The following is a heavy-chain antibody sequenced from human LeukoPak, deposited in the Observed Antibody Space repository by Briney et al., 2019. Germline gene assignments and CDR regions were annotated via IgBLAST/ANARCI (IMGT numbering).Heavy chain of an antibody. D-gene: IGHD5-18*01. CDR3: AREHWDRAMVYFDY. V-gene: IGHV1-18*01. J-gene: IGHJ4*02. CDR1: GYTFTSYG. Sequence: ASVKVSCKASGYTFTSYGISWVRQAPGQGLEWMGWISAYNGNTNYAQKLQGGVTMTTDTSTSTAYMELKSLRSDDAAVYYCAREHWDRAMVYFDYWAQGTLVTVSS. CDR2: ISAYNGNT.